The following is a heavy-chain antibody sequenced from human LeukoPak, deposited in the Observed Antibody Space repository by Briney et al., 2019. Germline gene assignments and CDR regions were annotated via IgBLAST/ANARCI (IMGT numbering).Heavy chain of an antibody. D-gene: IGHD5-18*01. CDR3: ATQMDTAMVFTPYFDY. CDR1: GGSFSSSSYY. Sequence: SETLSLTCTVSGGSFSSSSYYWGWIRQPPGKGLEWIGSIYYSGSTYYNPSLKSRVTISVDTSKNQFSLKLSSVTAADTAVYYCATQMDTAMVFTPYFDYWGQGTLVTVSS. V-gene: IGHV4-39*01. J-gene: IGHJ4*02. CDR2: IYYSGST.